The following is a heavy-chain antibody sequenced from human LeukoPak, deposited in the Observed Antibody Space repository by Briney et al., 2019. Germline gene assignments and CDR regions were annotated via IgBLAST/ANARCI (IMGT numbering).Heavy chain of an antibody. CDR3: ARIIVGATDAFDI. Sequence: GESLKISCKASGYSFTSHWIGWVRQMPGKGLEWMGIIYPGDSDTEYSPSLQGQVTISDDKSIDTAYLQWSCLKASDTAMYYCARIIVGATDAFDIWGQGTMVTVSS. CDR2: IYPGDSDT. D-gene: IGHD1-26*01. J-gene: IGHJ3*02. V-gene: IGHV5-51*01. CDR1: GYSFTSHW.